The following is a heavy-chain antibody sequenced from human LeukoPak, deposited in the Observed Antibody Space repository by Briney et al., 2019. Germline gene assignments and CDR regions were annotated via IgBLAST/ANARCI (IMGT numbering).Heavy chain of an antibody. CDR2: IRYDGSNK. CDR1: GFTFSSYG. D-gene: IGHD3-9*01. J-gene: IGHJ2*01. CDR3: AKANYDILTGWSTFDL. Sequence: PGGSLRLSCAASGFTFSSYGMHWVRQAPGKGLEWVAFIRYDGSNKYYADSVKGRFTISRDNSKNTLYLQMNSLRAEDTAVYYCAKANYDILTGWSTFDLWGRGTLVTVSS. V-gene: IGHV3-30*02.